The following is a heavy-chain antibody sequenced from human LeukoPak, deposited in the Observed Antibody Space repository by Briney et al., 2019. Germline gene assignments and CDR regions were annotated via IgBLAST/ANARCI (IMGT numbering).Heavy chain of an antibody. CDR2: IYYSGST. Sequence: SETLSLTCTVSGGSISSYYWSWIRQPPGKGLEWIGYIYYSGSTNYNPSLKSRVTISVDTSKNQFSLKLSSVTAADTAVYYCAREGYSYGYYYYGMDVWGQGTTVTVSS. J-gene: IGHJ6*02. V-gene: IGHV4-59*01. CDR3: AREGYSYGYYYYGMDV. CDR1: GGSISSYY. D-gene: IGHD5-18*01.